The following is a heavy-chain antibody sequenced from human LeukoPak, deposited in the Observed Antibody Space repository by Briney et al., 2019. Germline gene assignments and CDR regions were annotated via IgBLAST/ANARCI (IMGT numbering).Heavy chain of an antibody. V-gene: IGHV3-48*03. CDR1: GFTFSSYE. CDR2: ISSSGSTI. J-gene: IGHJ4*02. CDR3: ARYRYNWNLIPYYFDY. D-gene: IGHD1-7*01. Sequence: GGSLRLSCAASGFTFSSYEMNWVRQAPGKGLEWVSYISSSGSTIYYADSVKGRFTISRDNAKNSLYLQMNSLRAEDTAVYYCARYRYNWNLIPYYFDYWGQGTLVTVSS.